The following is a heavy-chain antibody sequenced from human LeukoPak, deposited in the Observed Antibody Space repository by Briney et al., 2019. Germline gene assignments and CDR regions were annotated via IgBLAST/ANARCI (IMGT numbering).Heavy chain of an antibody. D-gene: IGHD2-15*01. Sequence: PGGSLRLSCAASGFTFSGSAMSWVRQAPGKGLEWVSAISGSGGSTYYADSVKGRFTISRDNSKNTLYLQMNSLRAEDTAVYYCAKDLKGYCSGGSCSPFDYWGQGTLVTVSS. CDR2: ISGSGGST. CDR1: GFTFSGSA. V-gene: IGHV3-23*01. J-gene: IGHJ4*02. CDR3: AKDLKGYCSGGSCSPFDY.